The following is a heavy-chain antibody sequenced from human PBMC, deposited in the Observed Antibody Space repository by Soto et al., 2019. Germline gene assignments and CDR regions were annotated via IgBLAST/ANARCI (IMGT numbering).Heavy chain of an antibody. Sequence: QVQLQESGPGLVEPSGALSLTCSVSSGSVSTKTWWSWVRQAPGKGLEWIAEISRSGGTNYNPSLKSRVTNSMDKSNNQVYLKLTSVADAESALYYCATHGWYSHNSWGQGALVTVS. CDR2: ISRSGGT. D-gene: IGHD6-19*01. V-gene: IGHV4-4*02. CDR1: SGSVSTKTW. CDR3: ATHGWYSHNS. J-gene: IGHJ4*02.